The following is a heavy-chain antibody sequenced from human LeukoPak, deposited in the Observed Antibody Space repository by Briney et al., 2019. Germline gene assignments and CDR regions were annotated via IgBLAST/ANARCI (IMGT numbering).Heavy chain of an antibody. D-gene: IGHD3-10*01. V-gene: IGHV3-53*01. CDR1: GFTVGSSF. J-gene: IGHJ4*02. CDR3: AKGHYYGSGSLDY. CDR2: IFSDGTT. Sequence: AGGSLRLSCAASGFTVGSSFMTWVRQAPGEGLQWVSVIFSDGTTYYADSVKGRFTISRDNSKNTLYVQMNSLRAEDTAVYYCAKGHYYGSGSLDYWGQGTLVTVSS.